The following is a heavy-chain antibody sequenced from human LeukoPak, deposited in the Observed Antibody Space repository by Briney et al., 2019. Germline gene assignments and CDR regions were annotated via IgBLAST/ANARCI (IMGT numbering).Heavy chain of an antibody. CDR2: ISSSSSTI. CDR1: GFTFSSYS. D-gene: IGHD3-3*01. Sequence: GGSLRLSCAASGFTFSSYSMNWVRQAPGKGLEWVSYISSSSSTIYYADSVKGRFTISRDNAKNSLYLQMNSLRDEDTAVYYCARDLFTIFGPTPGDYGMDVWGQGTTVTVSS. J-gene: IGHJ6*02. CDR3: ARDLFTIFGPTPGDYGMDV. V-gene: IGHV3-48*02.